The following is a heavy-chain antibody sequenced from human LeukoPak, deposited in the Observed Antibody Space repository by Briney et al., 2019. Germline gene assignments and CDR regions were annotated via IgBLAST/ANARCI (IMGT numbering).Heavy chain of an antibody. V-gene: IGHV1-3*01. D-gene: IGHD1-26*01. CDR3: ARSELVGATTLDHYFDY. Sequence: ASVKVSCKAPGYTFTSYAMNWVRQAPGQRLEWMGWINAGNGNTKYSQKFQGRVTITRDTSASTAYMELSSLRSEDTAVYYCARSELVGATTLDHYFDYWGQGTLVTVSS. J-gene: IGHJ4*02. CDR2: INAGNGNT. CDR1: GYTFTSYA.